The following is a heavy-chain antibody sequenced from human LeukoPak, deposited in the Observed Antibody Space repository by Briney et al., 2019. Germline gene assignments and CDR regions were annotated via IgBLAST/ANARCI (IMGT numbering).Heavy chain of an antibody. CDR3: AKGSGSGSYTPYYFDY. Sequence: GGSLRLSCAVSEFTFNSYAMSWVRQAPGKGLEWVSAISGSGGSTYYADSVRGRFTISRDNSKNTLYLQMNSLRAEDTAIYYCAKGSGSGSYTPYYFDYWGQGTLVTVSS. CDR1: EFTFNSYA. J-gene: IGHJ4*02. D-gene: IGHD3-10*01. V-gene: IGHV3-23*01. CDR2: ISGSGGST.